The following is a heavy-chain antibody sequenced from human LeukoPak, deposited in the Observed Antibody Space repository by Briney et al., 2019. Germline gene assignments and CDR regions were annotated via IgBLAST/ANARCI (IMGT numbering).Heavy chain of an antibody. CDR3: ASTVYGSGSYSVDY. Sequence: PSETLSLTCTVSGGSISSSSYYWGWIRQPPGKGLEWIGSIYYSGSTYYNPSLKSRVTISVDTSKNQFSLKLSSVTAADTAVYYCASTVYGSGSYSVDYWGQGTLVTVSS. CDR1: GGSISSSSYY. V-gene: IGHV4-39*01. D-gene: IGHD3-10*01. CDR2: IYYSGST. J-gene: IGHJ4*02.